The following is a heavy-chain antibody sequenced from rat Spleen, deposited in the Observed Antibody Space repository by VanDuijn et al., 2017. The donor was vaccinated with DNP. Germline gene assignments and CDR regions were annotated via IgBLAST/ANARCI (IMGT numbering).Heavy chain of an antibody. CDR1: VYSFTINN. D-gene: IGHD4-2*01. J-gene: IGHJ3*01. Sequence: EVQLQESGSGLVKPSQYLSLTVPVPVYSFTINNGGWIRKFPGNKMEYIGHINYSGSTGYNPSLKSRISITRDTSKNQFFLQWNSVTTEDTATYYCATGGAGIWCAYWGQGTLVTVSS. V-gene: IGHV3-1*01. CDR2: INYSGST. CDR3: ATGGAGIWCAY.